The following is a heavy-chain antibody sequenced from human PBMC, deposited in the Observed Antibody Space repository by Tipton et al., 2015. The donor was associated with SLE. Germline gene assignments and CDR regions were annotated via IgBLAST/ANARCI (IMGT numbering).Heavy chain of an antibody. CDR3: ASSPGVTLFRVVTYFDL. D-gene: IGHD3-3*01. V-gene: IGHV4-59*08. CDR1: GTSISGYY. Sequence: TLSLTCTVSGTSISGYYWNWIRQSPGRGLEWVGYISYSGNTNYNPSLKRRVTISVDTSKTHFSLKLNSVTAADTAVYYCASSPGVTLFRVVTYFDLWGQGILVTVSS. CDR2: ISYSGNT. J-gene: IGHJ4*02.